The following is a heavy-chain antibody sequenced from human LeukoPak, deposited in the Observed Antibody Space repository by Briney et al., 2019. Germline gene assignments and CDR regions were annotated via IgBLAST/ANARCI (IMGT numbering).Heavy chain of an antibody. V-gene: IGHV4-59*12. CDR1: GGSMISYY. J-gene: IGHJ2*01. D-gene: IGHD6-13*01. CDR3: ARVSTSWYQDWYFDL. Sequence: ESSETLSLTCTVSGGSMISYYYGWIRQPPGKGLEWIGSIYYGGITYYNPSLKSRVTISIDTSMNQFSLKLSSVTAADTAVYYCARVSTSWYQDWYFDLWGRGTLVTVSS. CDR2: IYYGGIT.